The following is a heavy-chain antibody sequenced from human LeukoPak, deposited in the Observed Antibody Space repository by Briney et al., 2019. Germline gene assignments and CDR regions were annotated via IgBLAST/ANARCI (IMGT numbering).Heavy chain of an antibody. CDR3: ARAEVIDY. CDR2: INPNSGGT. J-gene: IGHJ4*02. D-gene: IGHD3-22*01. CDR1: EYTFTGYY. V-gene: IGHV1-2*02. Sequence: ASVKVFCKASEYTFTGYYMHWVRQAPGQGLEWMGWINPNSGGTNYAQKFQGRVTMTRDTPISTAYMELTSLRSDDTAVYYCARAEVIDYWGQGTLVTVSS.